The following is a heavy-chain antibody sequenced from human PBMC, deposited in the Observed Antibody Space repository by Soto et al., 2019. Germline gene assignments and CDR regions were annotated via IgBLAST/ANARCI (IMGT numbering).Heavy chain of an antibody. J-gene: IGHJ4*02. V-gene: IGHV3-30-3*01. Sequence: GGSLRLSCAASGFTFSSYAMHWVRQAPGKGLEWVAVISYDGSNKYYADSVKGRFTISRDNSKNTLYLQMNSLRAEDTAVYYCASADVLLWFGETSRPLYWGQGTLVTVSS. CDR2: ISYDGSNK. CDR1: GFTFSSYA. D-gene: IGHD3-10*01. CDR3: ASADVLLWFGETSRPLY.